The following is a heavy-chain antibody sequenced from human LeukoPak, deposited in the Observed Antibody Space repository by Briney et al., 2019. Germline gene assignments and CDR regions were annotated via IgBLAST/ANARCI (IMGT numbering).Heavy chain of an antibody. V-gene: IGHV3-30-3*01. J-gene: IGHJ4*02. D-gene: IGHD3-9*01. CDR1: GFTFSSYW. CDR3: ARGAYYDILTGYTLFDY. Sequence: GGSLRLSCAASGFTFSSYWMSWVRQAPGKGLEWVALISYDGSTAYYADSVKGRFTISRDNSKNTLYLQMNSLRAEDTAVYYCARGAYYDILTGYTLFDYWGQGTLVTVSS. CDR2: ISYDGSTA.